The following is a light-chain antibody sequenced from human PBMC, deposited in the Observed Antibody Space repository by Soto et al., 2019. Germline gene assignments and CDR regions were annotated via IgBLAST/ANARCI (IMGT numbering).Light chain of an antibody. J-gene: IGLJ1*01. CDR3: SSFTSSNTYV. V-gene: IGLV2-18*02. Sequence: QSALTQPPSVSGSPGQSVTISCTGTSRDVGSFNRVSWYQQPPGAAPKLLIYGVTNRPSGVPDRFSGSKSGNTASLTISGLQAEDEADYYCSSFTSSNTYVFGSGTKATV. CDR2: GVT. CDR1: SRDVGSFNR.